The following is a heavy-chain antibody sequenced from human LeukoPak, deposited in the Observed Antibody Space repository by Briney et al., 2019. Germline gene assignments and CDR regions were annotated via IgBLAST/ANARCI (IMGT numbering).Heavy chain of an antibody. CDR1: GGTFSSYA. CDR2: IIPIFGTA. CDR3: ARVPTAASCSGGSCTHPVPQNLYYYGMDV. Sequence: SVKVSCKASGGTFSSYAISWVRQAPGQGLEWMGGIIPIFGTANYAQKFQGRVTITADESTSTAYMELSSLRSEDTAVYYCARVPTAASCSGGSCTHPVPQNLYYYGMDVWGQGTTVTVSS. V-gene: IGHV1-69*01. J-gene: IGHJ6*02. D-gene: IGHD2-15*01.